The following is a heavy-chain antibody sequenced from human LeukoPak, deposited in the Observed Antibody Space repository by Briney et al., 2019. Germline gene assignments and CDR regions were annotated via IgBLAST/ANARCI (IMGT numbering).Heavy chain of an antibody. Sequence: SVKVSCKASGGTFSSYAISWVRQAPGQGLEWMGGIIPIFGTANYAQKFQGRVTITADESTSTAYMELSSLRSEDTAVYYCASTKSAVAGTSPFDYWGQGTLVTVSS. D-gene: IGHD6-19*01. V-gene: IGHV1-69*01. J-gene: IGHJ4*02. CDR1: GGTFSSYA. CDR2: IIPIFGTA. CDR3: ASTKSAVAGTSPFDY.